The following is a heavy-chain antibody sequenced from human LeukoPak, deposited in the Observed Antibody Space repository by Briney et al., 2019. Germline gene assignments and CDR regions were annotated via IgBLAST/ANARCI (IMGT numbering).Heavy chain of an antibody. CDR2: ISGSGVST. V-gene: IGHV3-23*01. CDR1: GFTFSSYA. CDR3: AKAGLGYCTNGVCSGLYYFAY. Sequence: GGSLRLSCAASGFTFSSYAMSWGRQAPGKGLEWGSAISGSGVSTYYADSVKGRFTISRDNSKHTLYLQMNSLRAEDTAVYYCAKAGLGYCTNGVCSGLYYFAYWGQRTPVTVSS. J-gene: IGHJ4*02. D-gene: IGHD2-8*01.